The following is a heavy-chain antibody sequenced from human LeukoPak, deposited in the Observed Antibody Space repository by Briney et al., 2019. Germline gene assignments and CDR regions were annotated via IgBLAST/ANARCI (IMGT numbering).Heavy chain of an antibody. D-gene: IGHD2-2*01. Sequence: SETLSLTCAVYGGSFSNYYWSWIRQPPGKGLEWIGEINHSGSTNYNPSLKSRVTISLDTSKNQFSLSLTSVTAADTAVYYCARQYQLLHWFDPWGQGTLVTVSS. V-gene: IGHV4-34*01. CDR3: ARQYQLLHWFDP. CDR1: GGSFSNYY. CDR2: INHSGST. J-gene: IGHJ5*02.